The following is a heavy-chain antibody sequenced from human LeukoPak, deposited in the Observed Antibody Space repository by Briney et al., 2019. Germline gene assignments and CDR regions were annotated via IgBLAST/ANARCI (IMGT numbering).Heavy chain of an antibody. V-gene: IGHV3-23*01. CDR3: AKVRGSGYYPFDY. CDR2: ISGSGGSI. J-gene: IGHJ4*02. Sequence: TGGSLRLSCAASGFTFSSYAMHWVRQAPGKGLEWVSAISGSGGSIYYADSVKGRFTISRDNSRNTLYLQMNSLRAEDTAVYYCAKVRGSGYYPFDYWGQGTLVTVSS. CDR1: GFTFSSYA. D-gene: IGHD3-22*01.